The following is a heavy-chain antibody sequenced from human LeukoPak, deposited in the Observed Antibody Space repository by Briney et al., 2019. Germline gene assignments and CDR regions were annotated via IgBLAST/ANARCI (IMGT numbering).Heavy chain of an antibody. CDR3: ASARWDS. D-gene: IGHD5-24*01. Sequence: PSETLSLTCAVYGGSFSSYYWGWIRQPPGKGLEWIGGIYYSGSTYHNPSLKSRVTISVDTSKNQLSLKLTSVTAADTAMYYCASARWDSWGQGTLVTVSS. CDR1: GGSFSSYY. CDR2: IYYSGST. J-gene: IGHJ4*02. V-gene: IGHV4-34*01.